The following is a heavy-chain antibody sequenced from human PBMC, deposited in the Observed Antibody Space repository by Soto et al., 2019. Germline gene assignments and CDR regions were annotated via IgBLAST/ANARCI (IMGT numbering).Heavy chain of an antibody. CDR1: GFTFSSYS. CDR3: ARDSHDYGDPLFDY. Sequence: EVQLVESGGGLVKPGGSLRLYCAASGFTFSSYSMNWVRQAPGKGLEWVSSISSSSSYIYYADSVKGRFTISRDNAKNSLYLQMNSLRAEDTAVYYCARDSHDYGDPLFDYWGQGTLVTVSS. V-gene: IGHV3-21*01. D-gene: IGHD4-17*01. J-gene: IGHJ4*02. CDR2: ISSSSSYI.